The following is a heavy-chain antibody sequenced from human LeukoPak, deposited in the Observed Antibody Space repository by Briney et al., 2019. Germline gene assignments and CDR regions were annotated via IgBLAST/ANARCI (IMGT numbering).Heavy chain of an antibody. CDR3: ATTVTTYYYYGMDV. CDR1: GFTFSSYA. Sequence: GRSLRLSCAASGFTFSSYAMHWVRQAPGKGLEWVAVISYDGSNKYYADSVKGRFTISRDNSKNTLYLQMNSLRAEDTAVYYCATTVTTYYYYGMDVWGQGTTVTVSS. CDR2: ISYDGSNK. J-gene: IGHJ6*02. V-gene: IGHV3-30-3*01. D-gene: IGHD4-17*01.